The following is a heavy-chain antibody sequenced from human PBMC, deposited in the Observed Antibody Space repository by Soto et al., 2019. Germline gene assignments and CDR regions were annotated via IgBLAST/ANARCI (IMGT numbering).Heavy chain of an antibody. Sequence: ASVKVSCKASGYTFTSYAMHWVRQAPGQRLEWMGWINAGNGNTKYSQKFQGRVTITRNTSTSTAYMELSSLRSEDTAVYYCARVENNWNQEAYYYHYYLDVWGKGTTVTVSS. V-gene: IGHV1-3*01. D-gene: IGHD1-20*01. J-gene: IGHJ6*03. CDR1: GYTFTSYA. CDR2: INAGNGNT. CDR3: ARVENNWNQEAYYYHYYLDV.